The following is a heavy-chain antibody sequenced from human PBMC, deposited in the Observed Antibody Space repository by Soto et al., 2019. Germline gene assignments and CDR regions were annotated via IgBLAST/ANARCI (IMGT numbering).Heavy chain of an antibody. J-gene: IGHJ5*02. CDR3: ARGIYSSASKWFDP. Sequence: PVKVSCKASGGPFSTHAISWVRQAPGQGLEWLGGIIPIFSTAKNAQKFQGRVTITAYQTTRTAYLALRRLRSDATAVYYWARGIYSSASKWFDPWVQGTLVTVSS. CDR1: GGPFSTHA. V-gene: IGHV1-69*13. D-gene: IGHD6-6*01. CDR2: IIPIFSTA.